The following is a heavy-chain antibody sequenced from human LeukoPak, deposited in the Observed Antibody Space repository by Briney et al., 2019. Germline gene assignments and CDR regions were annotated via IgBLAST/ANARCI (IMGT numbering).Heavy chain of an antibody. CDR3: ARDSVAGKEVNGMDV. Sequence: PGGSLRLSCAASGFTFSSYWMSWARQAPGKGLEWVANIKQDGSEKYYVDSVKGRFTISRDNAKNSLYLQMNSLRAEDTAVYYCARDSVAGKEVNGMDVWGQGTTVTVSS. CDR1: GFTFSSYW. V-gene: IGHV3-7*04. D-gene: IGHD6-19*01. J-gene: IGHJ6*02. CDR2: IKQDGSEK.